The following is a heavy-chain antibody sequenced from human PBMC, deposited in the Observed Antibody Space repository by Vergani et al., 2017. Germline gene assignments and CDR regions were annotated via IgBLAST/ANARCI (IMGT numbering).Heavy chain of an antibody. CDR2: ISYDGSNK. V-gene: IGHV3-30-3*01. CDR1: GFTFSSYA. Sequence: QVQLVESGGGVVQPGRSLRLSCAASGFTFSSYAMHWVRQAPGKGLEWVAVISYDGSNKYYADSVKGRFTIFRDNSKNTLYLQMNSLRAEDTVVYYCARDGGTYYYYYYMDVWGKGTTVTVSS. CDR3: ARDGGTYYYYYYMDV. J-gene: IGHJ6*03.